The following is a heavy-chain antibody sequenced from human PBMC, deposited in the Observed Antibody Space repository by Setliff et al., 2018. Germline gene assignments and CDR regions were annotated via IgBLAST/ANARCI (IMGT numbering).Heavy chain of an antibody. Sequence: PGGSLRLSCAASGFTFSSYTMNWVRQAPGKGLEWVSSISSDSRYIYYADSLKGRFTISRDNAKNSLYLQMNSLRAGDTAVYFCARSESCGSTHCSPYDYWGQGALVTVSS. CDR3: ARSESCGSTHCSPYDY. J-gene: IGHJ4*02. CDR1: GFTFSSYT. V-gene: IGHV3-21*01. CDR2: ISSDSRYI. D-gene: IGHD2-2*01.